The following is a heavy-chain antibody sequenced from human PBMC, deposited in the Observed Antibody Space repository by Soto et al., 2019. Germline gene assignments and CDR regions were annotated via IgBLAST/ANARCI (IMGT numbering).Heavy chain of an antibody. CDR3: AGGIAARPLGY. CDR1: GGSISSGGYS. CDR2: IYHSGST. J-gene: IGHJ4*02. Sequence: QLQLQESGSGLVKPSQTLSLTCAVSGGSISSGGYSWSWIRQPPRKGLEWIGYIYHSGSTYYNPSLKGRVTIAVDRSKNQFSLKLSSVTAADTAVYYCAGGIAARPLGYWGQGTLVTVSS. D-gene: IGHD6-6*01. V-gene: IGHV4-30-2*01.